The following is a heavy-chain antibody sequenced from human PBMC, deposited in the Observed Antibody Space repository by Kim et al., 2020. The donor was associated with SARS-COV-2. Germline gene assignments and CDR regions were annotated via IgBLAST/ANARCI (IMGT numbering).Heavy chain of an antibody. D-gene: IGHD4-17*01. V-gene: IGHV4-31*03. J-gene: IGHJ3*02. Sequence: SETLSLTCTVSGGSISSGGYYWSWIRQHPGKGLEGIVYIYYSGSTYYNPSLKSRVTISVDTSKNQFSLKLSSVTAADTAVYYWARGLGSRLGYGGNSIGAFDIWGPGTLGTASS. CDR2: IYYSGST. CDR3: ARGLGSRLGYGGNSIGAFDI. CDR1: GGSISSGGYY.